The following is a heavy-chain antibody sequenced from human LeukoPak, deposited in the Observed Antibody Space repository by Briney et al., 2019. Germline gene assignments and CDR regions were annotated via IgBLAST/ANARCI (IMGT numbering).Heavy chain of an antibody. CDR3: ARTSRFNDAFDI. D-gene: IGHD1-14*01. J-gene: IGHJ3*02. V-gene: IGHV3-23*01. Sequence: GGSLRLSCAASGFTFSSYAMSWVRQAPGKGLEWVSAISGSGGSTYYADSVKGRFTISRDNSKNTLYLQMNGLRAEDTAVYYCARTSRFNDAFDIWGQGTMVTVSS. CDR2: ISGSGGST. CDR1: GFTFSSYA.